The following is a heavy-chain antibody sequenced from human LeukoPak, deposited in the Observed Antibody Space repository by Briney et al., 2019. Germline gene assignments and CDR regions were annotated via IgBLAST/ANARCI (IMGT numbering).Heavy chain of an antibody. Sequence: SVKVPCKASGYTFTGYYLYWVRQAPGQGLEWMGGIIPIFGTANYAQKFQGRVTITADESTSTAYMELSSLRSEDTAVYYCARDGYCSSTSCYVRLYYYYGMDVWGQGTTVTVSS. CDR3: ARDGYCSSTSCYVRLYYYYGMDV. CDR2: IIPIFGTA. CDR1: GYTFTGYY. J-gene: IGHJ6*02. D-gene: IGHD2-2*03. V-gene: IGHV1-69*13.